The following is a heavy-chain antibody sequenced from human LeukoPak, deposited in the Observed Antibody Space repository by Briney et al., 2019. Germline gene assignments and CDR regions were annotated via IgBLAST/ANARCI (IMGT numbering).Heavy chain of an antibody. Sequence: TSETLSLTCAVYGGSFSGYYWSWVRQPPGKGLEWIGEINDSGSTNYNPSLKSRVTISVDTSKNQFSLKLSSVTAADTAVYYCARGRNTNAYWGQGTLVTVSS. CDR2: INDSGST. D-gene: IGHD3-3*01. V-gene: IGHV4-34*01. CDR3: ARGRNTNAY. CDR1: GGSFSGYY. J-gene: IGHJ4*02.